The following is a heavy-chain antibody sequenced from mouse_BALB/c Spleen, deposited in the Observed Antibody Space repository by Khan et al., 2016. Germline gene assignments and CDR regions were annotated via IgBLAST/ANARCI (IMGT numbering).Heavy chain of an antibody. CDR2: ISYSGRT. CDR1: GYSITSDYA. CDR3: ARGATGVYAMDY. V-gene: IGHV3-2*02. J-gene: IGHJ4*01. Sequence: EVQLQESGPGLVKPSQSLSLTCTVTGYSITSDYAWKWIRQFPGNKLEWMGYISYSGRTRYNPSLKSRISISRDTSKNQFFLKSNSAPTEDPATYYGARGATGVYAMDYWGQGTSVTVSS.